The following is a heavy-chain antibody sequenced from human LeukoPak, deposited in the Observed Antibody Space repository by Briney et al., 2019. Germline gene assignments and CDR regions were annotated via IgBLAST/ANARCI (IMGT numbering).Heavy chain of an antibody. V-gene: IGHV1-46*01. J-gene: IGHJ4*02. D-gene: IGHD5-18*01. Sequence: ASVKVSCKASGYTFTSYYMHWVRQAPGQGLEWMGIINPSGGSTCYAQKFQGRVTMTRGTSTSTVYMELSSLRSEDTAVYYCARDRLERYSYGSFDYWGQGTLVTVSS. CDR1: GYTFTSYY. CDR2: INPSGGST. CDR3: ARDRLERYSYGSFDY.